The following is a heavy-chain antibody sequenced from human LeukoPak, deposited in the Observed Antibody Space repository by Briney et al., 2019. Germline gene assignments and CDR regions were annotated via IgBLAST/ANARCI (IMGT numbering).Heavy chain of an antibody. V-gene: IGHV3-7*01. CDR2: IKYDGDEE. CDR3: KSGGAAPGSFDN. J-gene: IGHJ4*02. D-gene: IGHD6-13*01. CDR1: GFTFSDYW. Sequence: PGGSLRLSCAASGFTFSDYWMSWMRQAPGEGREWVANIKYDGDEEYYVDSVKGRFTISRDNAKNSLYLQLNSLRVEDTAVYYCKSGGAAPGSFDNWGQGTLVTVSP.